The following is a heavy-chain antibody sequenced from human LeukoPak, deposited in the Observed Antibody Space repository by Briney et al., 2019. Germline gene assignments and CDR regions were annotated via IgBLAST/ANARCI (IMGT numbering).Heavy chain of an antibody. J-gene: IGHJ4*02. CDR3: ASQDSSGYYHVWG. V-gene: IGHV4-39*07. Sequence: GSLRPSCAASGFTFSSYSMNWIRQPPGKGLEWIGSIYYSGSTYYNPSLKSRVTISVDTSKNQFSLKLSSVTAADTAVYYCASQDSSGYYHVWGGGQGTLVTVSS. CDR2: IYYSGST. D-gene: IGHD3-22*01. CDR1: GFTFSSYS.